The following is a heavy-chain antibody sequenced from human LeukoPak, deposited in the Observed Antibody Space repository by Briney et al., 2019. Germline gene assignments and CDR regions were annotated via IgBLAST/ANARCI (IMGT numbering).Heavy chain of an antibody. D-gene: IGHD1-26*01. Sequence: HGESLQISCKGSGYSFTSYWIGWVRQLPGKGLEWMGIIYPGDSDTRYSPSFQGQVTISADKSISTAYLQWSSLKASDTAMYYCARAPMDSEYYFDYWGQGTLVTVSS. CDR1: GYSFTSYW. J-gene: IGHJ4*02. CDR2: IYPGDSDT. CDR3: ARAPMDSEYYFDY. V-gene: IGHV5-51*01.